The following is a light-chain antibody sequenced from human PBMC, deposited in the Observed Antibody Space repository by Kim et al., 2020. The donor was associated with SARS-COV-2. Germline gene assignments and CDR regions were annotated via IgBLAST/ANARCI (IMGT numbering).Light chain of an antibody. CDR1: SSSIGRNP. J-gene: IGLJ3*02. CDR2: SND. CDR3: AAWDDSLNGRV. V-gene: IGLV1-44*01. Sequence: QSVLNQPPSASGTPGQRGTISRSGSSSSIGRNPVNWYQKFPGTAPKLLIHSNDQRPSGVPDRFSASKSGTSASLAISGLQSEAEGDYYCAAWDDSLNGRVFGGGTKLTVL.